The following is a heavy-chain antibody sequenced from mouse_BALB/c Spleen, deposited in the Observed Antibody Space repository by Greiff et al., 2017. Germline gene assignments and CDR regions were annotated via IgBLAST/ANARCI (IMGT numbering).Heavy chain of an antibody. J-gene: IGHJ3*01. CDR3: ARGDYGYWFAY. CDR2: IDPANGNT. V-gene: IGHV14-3*02. CDR1: GFNIKDTY. Sequence: VHVKQSGAELVKPGASVKLSCTASGFNIKDTYMHWVKQRPEQGLEWIGRIDPANGNTKYDPKFQGKATITADTSSNTAYLQLSSLTSEDTAVYYCARGDYGYWFAYWGQGTLVTVSA. D-gene: IGHD1-2*01.